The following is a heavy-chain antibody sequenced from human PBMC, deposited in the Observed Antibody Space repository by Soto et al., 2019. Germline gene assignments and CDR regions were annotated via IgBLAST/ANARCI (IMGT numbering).Heavy chain of an antibody. J-gene: IGHJ4*02. CDR2: TYYSGST. D-gene: IGHD3-22*01. CDR3: AGVMSVKDHEYYYDSSGYYSVFYFDY. Sequence: SETLSLTCTVSGGSVSSGSYYWSWIRQPPGKGLEWIGYTYYSGSTNYNPSLKSRVTISVDTSKNQFSLKLSSVTAADTAVYYCAGVMSVKDHEYYYDSSGYYSVFYFDYWGQGTLVTVSS. V-gene: IGHV4-61*01. CDR1: GGSVSSGSYY.